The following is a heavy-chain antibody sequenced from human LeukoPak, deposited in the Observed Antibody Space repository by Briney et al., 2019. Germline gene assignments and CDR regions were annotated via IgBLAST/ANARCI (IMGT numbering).Heavy chain of an antibody. CDR2: IKSDGKT. CDR3: ARAPSEIGGYYPEYCQH. V-gene: IGHV3-74*01. D-gene: IGHD3-22*01. Sequence: GGSLRLSCAASGFTFISYWMHGVRQAPGKGLVWVSRIKSDGKTNYADSVKGRFTISRDNAKNTVSLQMNSLRAEDTGVYYCARAPSEIGGYYPEYCQHCGQGTLVTVSS. J-gene: IGHJ1*01. CDR1: GFTFISYW.